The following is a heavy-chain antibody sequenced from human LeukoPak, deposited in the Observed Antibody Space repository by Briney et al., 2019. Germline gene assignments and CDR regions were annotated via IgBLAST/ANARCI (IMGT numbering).Heavy chain of an antibody. CDR3: RGYREIAMIVVGGYYFDY. J-gene: IGHJ4*02. CDR1: GGSISSSSYY. V-gene: IGHV4-39*01. CDR2: IYYSGST. Sequence: PSETLSLTCTVSGGSISSSSYYWGWIRQPPGKGLEWIGSIYYSGSTYYNPSLKSRVTISVDTSKNQFSLKLSSVTAADTAVYYCRGYREIAMIVVGGYYFDYWGQGTLVTVSS. D-gene: IGHD3-22*01.